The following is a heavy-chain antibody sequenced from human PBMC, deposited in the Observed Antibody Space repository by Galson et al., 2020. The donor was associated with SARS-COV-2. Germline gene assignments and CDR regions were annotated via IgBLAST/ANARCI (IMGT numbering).Heavy chain of an antibody. CDR1: GGSISSYY. CDR3: ARASSGSYTAYYGMDV. J-gene: IGHJ6*02. Sequence: SQTLSLTCTVSGGSISSYYWSWIRQPPGKGLEWIGYIYYRGSTNYNPSLKSRVTISVDTSKNQFSLKLSSLTAADTAVYYCARASSGSYTAYYGMDVWGQGTTVTVSS. CDR2: IYYRGST. D-gene: IGHD1-26*01. V-gene: IGHV4-59*01.